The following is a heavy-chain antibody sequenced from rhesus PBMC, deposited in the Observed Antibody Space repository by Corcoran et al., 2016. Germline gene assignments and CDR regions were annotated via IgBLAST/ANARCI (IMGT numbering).Heavy chain of an antibody. V-gene: IGHV3S25*01. CDR1: GFTFSSYW. Sequence: EVQLLESGGGLAKPGGSLRLSCAASGFTFSSYWMNWVRQAPGKGLEWVSAINSGGGSTYYADSVKGRFTISRDNSKNTLSLQMNRLRAEDTAVYSCAKDGGSWNNPEYFEFWSQGALVTVSS. J-gene: IGHJ1*01. CDR2: INSGGGST. CDR3: AKDGGSWNNPEYFEF. D-gene: IGHD1-20*01.